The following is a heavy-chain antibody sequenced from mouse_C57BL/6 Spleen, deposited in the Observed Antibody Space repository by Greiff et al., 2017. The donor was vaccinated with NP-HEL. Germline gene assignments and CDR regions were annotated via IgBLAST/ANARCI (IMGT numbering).Heavy chain of an antibody. V-gene: IGHV1-52*01. CDR1: GYTFTSYW. J-gene: IGHJ1*03. D-gene: IGHD2-4*01. CDR2: IDPSDSET. CDR3: ARGGGLRWYFDV. Sequence: QVQLQQPGAELVRPGSSVKLSCKASGYTFTSYWMHWVKQRPIQGLEWIGNIDPSDSETHYNQKFKDKATLTVDKSSSTAYMQRSSLTSEASADYYCARGGGLRWYFDVWGTGTTLTVSS.